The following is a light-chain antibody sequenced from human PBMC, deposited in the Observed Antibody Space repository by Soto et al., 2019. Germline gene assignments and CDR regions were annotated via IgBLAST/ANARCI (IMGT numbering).Light chain of an antibody. CDR3: QQYGSSPPMYT. CDR1: QSVSISY. J-gene: IGKJ2*01. CDR2: GAS. V-gene: IGKV3-20*01. Sequence: EIVLTQSPGTLSLSPGERATLSCRASQSVSISYLAWYQQKPGQAPRLLIYGASSRATGIPDRFSGSGSGTVFTLTISRLEPEDFAVYYCQQYGSSPPMYTFGQGTKLEIK.